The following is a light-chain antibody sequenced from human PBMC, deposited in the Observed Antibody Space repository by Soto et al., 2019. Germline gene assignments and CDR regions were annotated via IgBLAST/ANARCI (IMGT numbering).Light chain of an antibody. CDR3: QQSYTNPRT. J-gene: IGKJ2*01. CDR1: QSVSNN. CDR2: GAS. V-gene: IGKV3-15*01. Sequence: EIVMTHSPATLSVSPGERATLSCRASQSVSNNLAWYQQKPGQAPRLLIYGASTRATAIPARFSGSGSGTEFTLTISSLQSEDFATYFCQQSYTNPRTFGQGTKLEIK.